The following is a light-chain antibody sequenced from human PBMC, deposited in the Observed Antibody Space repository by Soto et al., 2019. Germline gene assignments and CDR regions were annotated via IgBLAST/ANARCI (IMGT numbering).Light chain of an antibody. CDR2: GAS. CDR1: QSIGSY. J-gene: IGKJ3*01. V-gene: IGKV1-39*01. CDR3: QQSYSMRFT. Sequence: DIKMTQSPSSLSASVGDRVTITCRASQSIGSYLNWYRQKPGTAPKLLIYGASSLHSGVPSRFSASGSGTDFTLNISSLQPEDFANYFCQQSYSMRFTFGPGTKVDIK.